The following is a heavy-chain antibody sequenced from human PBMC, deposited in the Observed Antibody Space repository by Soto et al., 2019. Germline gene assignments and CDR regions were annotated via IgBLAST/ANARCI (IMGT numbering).Heavy chain of an antibody. J-gene: IGHJ4*02. CDR2: IIPILGIA. CDR1: GGTFSSYT. CDR3: ARERGPVVPAAKSSRPYYFDY. Sequence: QVQLVQSGAEVKKPGSSVKVSCKASGGTFSSYTISWVRQAPGQGLEWMGRIIPILGIANYAQKFQGRVTITADKSTSTAYMELSSLRSEDTAVYYCARERGPVVPAAKSSRPYYFDYWGQGTLVTVSS. V-gene: IGHV1-69*08. D-gene: IGHD2-2*01.